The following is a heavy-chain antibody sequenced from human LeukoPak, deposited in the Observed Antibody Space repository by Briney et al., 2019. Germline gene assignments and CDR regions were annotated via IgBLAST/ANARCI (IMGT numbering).Heavy chain of an antibody. Sequence: PGRSLRLSCVASGFIFSTYGMNWVRQAPGKGLEWVAVISYEGGNKDYSDSVKGRFTISRDNSKNTLYLQMNSLRAEDTAVYYCAKEWEPPHAAFDYWGQGTLVTVSS. V-gene: IGHV3-30*18. CDR1: GFIFSTYG. CDR3: AKEWEPPHAAFDY. J-gene: IGHJ4*02. CDR2: ISYEGGNK. D-gene: IGHD1-26*01.